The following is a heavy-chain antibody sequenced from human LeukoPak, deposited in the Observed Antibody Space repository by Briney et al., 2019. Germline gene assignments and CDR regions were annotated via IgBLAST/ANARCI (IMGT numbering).Heavy chain of an antibody. CDR2: IYDRGPA. D-gene: IGHD3-10*01. Sequence: SETLSLTCTVSGYAITSGGFSWNWIRQPSGKGLEWIGCIYDRGPAYYNPSLKSRFTISVDRPKNQFFLNVTSLIAADTAVYYCARSRQASGLFNSWGQGTLVVVSS. CDR3: ARSRQASGLFNS. V-gene: IGHV4-30-2*01. CDR1: GYAITSGGFS. J-gene: IGHJ5*01.